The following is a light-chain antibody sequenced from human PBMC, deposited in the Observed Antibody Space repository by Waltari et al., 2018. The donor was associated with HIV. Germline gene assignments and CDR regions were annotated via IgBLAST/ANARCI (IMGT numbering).Light chain of an antibody. J-gene: IGLJ1*01. CDR3: QSYDNSLSGTYV. V-gene: IGLV1-40*01. Sequence: QSVLTQPPSLSGIPGQRLTISCTGSNSNIGPDYDVHCYQDLPGTAPKVLIYGNTNRPSGVPDRFSGSKSGASASLVITGLQAEDEADYYCQSYDNSLSGTYVFGGGTKVNVL. CDR2: GNT. CDR1: NSNIGPDYD.